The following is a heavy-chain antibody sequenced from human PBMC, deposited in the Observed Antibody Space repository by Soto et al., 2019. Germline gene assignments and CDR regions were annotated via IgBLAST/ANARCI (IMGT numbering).Heavy chain of an antibody. CDR3: AKSPSVVLVPSTLGGNNWFDP. V-gene: IGHV3-74*01. CDR2: IDSHGSYT. J-gene: IGHJ5*02. D-gene: IGHD2-15*01. CDR1: GFTFSSYW. Sequence: GGSLRLSCAASGFTFSSYWMHWVRQTPEKGLVWVSHIDSHGSYTTYADSVKGRFTISRDNSKNTLYLQMNSLRAEDTAVYFCAKSPSVVLVPSTLGGNNWFDPWGQGTLVTVSS.